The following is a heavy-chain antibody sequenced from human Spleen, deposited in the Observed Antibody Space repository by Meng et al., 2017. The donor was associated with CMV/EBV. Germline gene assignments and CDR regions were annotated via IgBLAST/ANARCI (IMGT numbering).Heavy chain of an antibody. CDR1: GYGLTDLS. CDR3: AAGYTNAWAFNY. J-gene: IGHJ4*02. D-gene: IGHD6-13*01. CDR2: FDPEDGEL. V-gene: IGHV1-24*01. Sequence: KASGYGLTDLSRHWVRQAPGRGLEWMRGFDPEDGELIYAQKFQSRVTMTEDSSTDTVYMELRSLRSEDTAVYYCAAGYTNAWAFNYWGQGTLVTVSS.